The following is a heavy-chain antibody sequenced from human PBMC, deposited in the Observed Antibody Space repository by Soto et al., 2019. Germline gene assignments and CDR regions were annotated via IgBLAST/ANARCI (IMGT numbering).Heavy chain of an antibody. CDR3: AKDGVDTAMVPEYYFDY. J-gene: IGHJ4*02. CDR1: GFTFSSYA. V-gene: IGHV3-23*01. D-gene: IGHD5-18*01. CDR2: ISGSGGST. Sequence: PGGSLRLSCAAYGFTFSSYAMSWVRQAPGKGLEWVSAISGSGGSTYYADSVKGRFTISRDNSKNTLYLQMNSLRAEDTAVYYCAKDGVDTAMVPEYYFDYWGQGTLVTVSS.